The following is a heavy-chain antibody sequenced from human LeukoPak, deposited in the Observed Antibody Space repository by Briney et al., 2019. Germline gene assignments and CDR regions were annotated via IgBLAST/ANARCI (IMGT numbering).Heavy chain of an antibody. Sequence: PGGSLRLSCAASGFTFSNYALHWVRQAPGKGLEWVAVISYDGSNKYYADSVKGRFTVSRDNSQNTLYLQMNSLRPEDTAVYYCARAQLDLDYWGQGTLVTVSS. CDR1: GFTFSNYA. CDR2: ISYDGSNK. CDR3: ARAQLDLDY. D-gene: IGHD6-13*01. V-gene: IGHV3-30*04. J-gene: IGHJ4*02.